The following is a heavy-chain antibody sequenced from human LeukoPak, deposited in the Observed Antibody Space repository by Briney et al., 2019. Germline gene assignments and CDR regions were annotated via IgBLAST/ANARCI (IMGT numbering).Heavy chain of an antibody. Sequence: SETLSLTCAVYDGSFSGSYCTWIRQPPGKGLEWIGEINHSGSANYNPSLKSRVTILLDTSKNQFSLNLSSVTAADTAVYYCARRPRGVIIKTWFDSWGQGTLVTVSS. CDR3: ARRPRGVIIKTWFDS. V-gene: IGHV4-34*01. CDR2: INHSGSA. CDR1: DGSFSGSY. D-gene: IGHD3-10*01. J-gene: IGHJ5*01.